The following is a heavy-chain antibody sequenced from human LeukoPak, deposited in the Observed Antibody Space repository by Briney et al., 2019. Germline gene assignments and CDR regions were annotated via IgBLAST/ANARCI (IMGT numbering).Heavy chain of an antibody. V-gene: IGHV3-23*01. Sequence: GGSLRLSCAASGFTFSSYAMSWVRQAPGKGLEWVSAISGSGGSTYYADSVKGRFTISRDNSKNTLYLQMNSLRAEDTAVYYCAKGPVEVLRFLEWSLRGQGTLVTVSS. J-gene: IGHJ4*02. CDR2: ISGSGGST. D-gene: IGHD3-3*01. CDR3: AKGPVEVLRFLEWSL. CDR1: GFTFSSYA.